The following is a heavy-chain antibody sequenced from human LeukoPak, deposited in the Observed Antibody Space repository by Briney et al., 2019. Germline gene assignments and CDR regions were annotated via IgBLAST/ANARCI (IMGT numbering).Heavy chain of an antibody. Sequence: ASVKVSCKASGYTFTGYYIHWVRQAPEQGLEWMGWIDPNSGDTNYAQKFQGRVTMTRDTPINTAYMELSRLRSDDTAVYYCARDIGSGSYYWGQGTLVTVSS. CDR2: IDPNSGDT. CDR1: GYTFTGYY. V-gene: IGHV1-2*02. J-gene: IGHJ4*02. D-gene: IGHD3-10*01. CDR3: ARDIGSGSYY.